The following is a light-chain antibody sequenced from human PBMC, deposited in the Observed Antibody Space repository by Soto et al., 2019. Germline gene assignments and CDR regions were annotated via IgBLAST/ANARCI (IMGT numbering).Light chain of an antibody. J-gene: IGLJ1*01. Sequence: QSVLTQPPSVSGAPGQRVTIFCTGSSSNIGADYHVHWYRQLPGTAPRLLIYGNTNRPSGVPGRFSGSQSGNTASLTISGLQAEDEANYYCSSYTTSNTPLYVFGTGTKVTVL. CDR3: SSYTTSNTPLYV. CDR2: GNT. CDR1: SSNIGADYH. V-gene: IGLV1-40*01.